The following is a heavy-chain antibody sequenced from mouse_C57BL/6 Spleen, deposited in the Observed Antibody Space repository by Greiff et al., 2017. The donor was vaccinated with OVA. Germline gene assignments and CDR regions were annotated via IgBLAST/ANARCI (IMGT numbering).Heavy chain of an antibody. CDR3: ARRGYYYGSSYYFDY. CDR2: INPNNGGT. CDR1: GYTFTDYN. J-gene: IGHJ2*01. V-gene: IGHV1-18*01. D-gene: IGHD1-1*01. Sequence: VQLKQSGPELVKPGASVKIPCKASGYTFTDYNMDWVKQSHGKSLEWIGDINPNNGGTIYNQKFKGKATLTVDKSSSTAYMELRSLTSEDTAVYYCARRGYYYGSSYYFDYWGQGTTLTVSS.